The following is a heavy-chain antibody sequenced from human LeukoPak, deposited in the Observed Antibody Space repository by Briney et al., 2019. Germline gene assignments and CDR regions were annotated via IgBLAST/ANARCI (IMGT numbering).Heavy chain of an antibody. Sequence: SETLSLTCAVYGGSFSGYYWSWIRQPPGEGLEWIGEINHSGSTNYNPSLKSRVTISVDTSKNQFSLKLSSVTAADTAVYYCARLDIVVFDYWGQGTLVTVSS. J-gene: IGHJ4*02. CDR1: GGSFSGYY. D-gene: IGHD2-21*01. V-gene: IGHV4-34*01. CDR2: INHSGST. CDR3: ARLDIVVFDY.